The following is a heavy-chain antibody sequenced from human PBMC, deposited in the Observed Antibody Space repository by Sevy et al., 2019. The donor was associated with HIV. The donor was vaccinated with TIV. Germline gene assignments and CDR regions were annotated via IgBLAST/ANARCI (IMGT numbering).Heavy chain of an antibody. CDR2: IKQDGSEK. V-gene: IGHV3-7*01. Sequence: GGSLRLSCAASGFTFSSYWMSWVRQAPGKGLEWVANIKQDGSEKYYVDSVKGRFTISRDNAKNSLYLQMNSLRAEDTAVYYCARDIRVCSSTSCYTDAYYYYGMDVWGQWTTVTVSS. CDR3: ARDIRVCSSTSCYTDAYYYYGMDV. D-gene: IGHD2-2*02. J-gene: IGHJ6*02. CDR1: GFTFSSYW.